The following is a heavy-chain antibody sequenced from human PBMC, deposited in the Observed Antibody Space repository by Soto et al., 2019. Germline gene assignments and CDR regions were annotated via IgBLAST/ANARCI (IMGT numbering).Heavy chain of an antibody. CDR1: GFTVSAYY. CDR3: ARLSAPTGSYYTAPFDN. V-gene: IGHV3-53*01. CDR2: MYRGGTT. Sequence: GGSLRLSCAASGFTVSAYYMIWVRQAPGKGLEWVSVMYRGGTTHYADSFQGRFTISRDSSKNTLYLHMNSLRAEDTAVYYCARLSAPTGSYYTAPFDNWGQGTLVTVSS. J-gene: IGHJ4*02. D-gene: IGHD3-10*01.